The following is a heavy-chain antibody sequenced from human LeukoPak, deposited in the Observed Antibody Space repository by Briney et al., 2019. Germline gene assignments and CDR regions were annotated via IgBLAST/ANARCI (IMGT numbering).Heavy chain of an antibody. Sequence: GASVKVSCRASGYTFTSYDINWVRQATGQGLEWMGWMNPNSGNTGYAQKFQGRVTKTRNTSISTAYMELSSLRSEDTAVYYCARLADYYYGSGSYYDGGGWFDPWGQGTLVTVSS. CDR1: GYTFTSYD. V-gene: IGHV1-8*01. J-gene: IGHJ5*02. CDR2: MNPNSGNT. CDR3: ARLADYYYGSGSYYDGGGWFDP. D-gene: IGHD3-10*01.